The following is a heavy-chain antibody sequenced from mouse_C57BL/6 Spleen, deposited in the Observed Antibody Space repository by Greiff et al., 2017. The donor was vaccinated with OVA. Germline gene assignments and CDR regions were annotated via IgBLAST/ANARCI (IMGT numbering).Heavy chain of an antibody. D-gene: IGHD2-13*01. CDR2: IYPGDGGS. Sequence: QVQLQQSGPELVKPGASVKISCKASGYAFSSSWMNWVKQRPGKGLEWMGRIYPGDGGSNSNGKVKGKATLTADKYSSTAYMLLSSMPSEDSAVYFCARSSMVTSYWYFDVWGTGTTVTVSS. CDR3: ARSSMVTSYWYFDV. J-gene: IGHJ1*03. V-gene: IGHV1-82*01. CDR1: GYAFSSSW.